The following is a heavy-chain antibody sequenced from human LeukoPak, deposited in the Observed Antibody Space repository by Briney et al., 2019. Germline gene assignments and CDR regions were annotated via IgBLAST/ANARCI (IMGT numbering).Heavy chain of an antibody. Sequence: PGGSLRLSCAASGFTFSSYEMNWLRQPPGKGLEWIGSIYYSGSTYYNPSLKSRVTISVDTSKNQFSLKLSSVTAADTAVYYCARHGSDYVWGSYRYVNSFLGYWGQGTLVTVSS. CDR2: IYYSGST. CDR3: ARHGSDYVWGSYRYVNSFLGY. J-gene: IGHJ4*02. CDR1: GFTFSSYE. D-gene: IGHD3-16*02. V-gene: IGHV4-39*01.